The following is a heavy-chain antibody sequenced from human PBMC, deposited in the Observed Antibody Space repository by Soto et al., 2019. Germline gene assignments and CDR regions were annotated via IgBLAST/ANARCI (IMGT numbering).Heavy chain of an antibody. Sequence: PSETLSLTCAGYGGSFSGYYWSWIRQPPGKGLEWIGEINHSGSTNYNPSLKSRVTISVDTSKNQFSLKLSSVTAADTAVYYCARQALKIVGQNWFDPWGQGTLVTVSS. V-gene: IGHV4-34*01. CDR2: INHSGST. J-gene: IGHJ5*02. CDR1: GGSFSGYY. CDR3: ARQALKIVGQNWFDP. D-gene: IGHD3-22*01.